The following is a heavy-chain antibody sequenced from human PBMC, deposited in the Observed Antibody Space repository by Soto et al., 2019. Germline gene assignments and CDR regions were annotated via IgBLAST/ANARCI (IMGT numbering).Heavy chain of an antibody. CDR1: GFAFSSYA. Sequence: EVQLLESGGGLVQPGGSLRLSCAASGFAFSSYAMSWVRQAPGKGLEWVSAISGSGGSTYYADSVKGRFTISRDNSKNTLYLQMNSLRAEDTAVYYCAKDRLRLGELSSFDYWGQGTLVTVSS. CDR2: ISGSGGST. V-gene: IGHV3-23*01. CDR3: AKDRLRLGELSSFDY. D-gene: IGHD3-16*02. J-gene: IGHJ4*02.